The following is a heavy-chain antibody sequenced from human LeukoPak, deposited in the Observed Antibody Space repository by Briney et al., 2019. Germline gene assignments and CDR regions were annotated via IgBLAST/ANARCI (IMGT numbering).Heavy chain of an antibody. Sequence: ASVTASCKASGYTFTGYSMHWVRQAPGQGLEWMGWINPNSSGTNYAQKFQGRVTMTRDTSISTAYMELSRLRSDDTAVYYCATLGSATYSVYSGQGTLVTVSS. D-gene: IGHD3-10*01. CDR3: ATLGSATYSVY. V-gene: IGHV1-2*02. J-gene: IGHJ4*02. CDR1: GYTFTGYS. CDR2: INPNSSGT.